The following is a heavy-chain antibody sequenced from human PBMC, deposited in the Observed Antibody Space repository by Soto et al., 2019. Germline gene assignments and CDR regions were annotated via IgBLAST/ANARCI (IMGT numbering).Heavy chain of an antibody. D-gene: IGHD5-12*01. CDR2: IYNTGRT. CDR3: ARAPSYRGSPMGALDI. V-gene: IGHV3-53*01. J-gene: IGHJ3*02. CDR1: GFSVSDNY. Sequence: EVQLVASGGKVIQPGGSLRLSCAVSGFSVSDNYMAWVRQPPGKGLEWVSMIYNTGRTQSADSLQGRFAISRDNSRNTVYLQMDSLRVDDTAIYYCARAPSYRGSPMGALDIWGLGTLVTVSP.